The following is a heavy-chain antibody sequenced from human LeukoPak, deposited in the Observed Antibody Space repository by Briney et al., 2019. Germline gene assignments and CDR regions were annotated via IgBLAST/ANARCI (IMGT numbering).Heavy chain of an antibody. CDR1: GFILSNYW. CDR3: AKAGLLWFGESWMDA. CDR2: IKEDGSES. D-gene: IGHD3-10*01. J-gene: IGHJ6*02. Sequence: RGSLRLSCAASGFILSNYWMSWVRQAPGKGLEWVANIKEDGSESHYVDSVKGRFTISRDNAKNSLYLQMNSLRAEDTAVYFCAKAGLLWFGESWMDAWGQGTTVTVSS. V-gene: IGHV3-7*01.